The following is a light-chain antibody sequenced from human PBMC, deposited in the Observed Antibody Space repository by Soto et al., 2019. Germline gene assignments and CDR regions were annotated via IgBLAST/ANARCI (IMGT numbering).Light chain of an antibody. CDR3: QQRSYWPS. V-gene: IGKV3-11*01. CDR2: DAS. CDR1: QSVSSY. Sequence: EIVLTQSPATLSLSPGERATLSCRASQSVSSYLAWYQQKPGQAPRLLIYDASNRATGIPARFSGSGSGTDFTLIISSLEPEDFAVYYCQQRSYWPSFGQGTRLEIK. J-gene: IGKJ5*01.